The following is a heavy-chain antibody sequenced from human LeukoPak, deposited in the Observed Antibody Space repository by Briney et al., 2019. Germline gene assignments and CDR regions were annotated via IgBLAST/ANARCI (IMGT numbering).Heavy chain of an antibody. V-gene: IGHV3-30*02. J-gene: IGHJ4*02. CDR3: ARGGYYYDSSGYYYGGVRYFDY. CDR2: IRYDGSIK. CDR1: GFIFTSYG. Sequence: GGSLRLSCAASGFIFTSYGMHWVRQAPGKGLEWVAFIRYDGSIKFYADSVKGRFTISRDNAKNSLYLQMNNLRAEDTALYYCARGGYYYDSSGYYYGGVRYFDYWGQGTLVTVSS. D-gene: IGHD3-22*01.